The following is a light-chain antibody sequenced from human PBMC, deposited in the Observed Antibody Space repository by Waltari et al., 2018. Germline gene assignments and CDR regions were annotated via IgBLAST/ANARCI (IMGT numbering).Light chain of an antibody. CDR2: DAS. J-gene: IGKJ1*01. CDR3: QQYHDWPRT. CDR1: QSLRRD. V-gene: IGKV3-15*01. Sequence: EILLTQSPATLSVSPGDRATLFSRASQSLRRDLAWYQQKPGQAPRLLVYDASTRQVGVPDRFRGSGSRTEFTLTNSSLQSEDSAVYYCQQYHDWPRTFGQGTSVEI.